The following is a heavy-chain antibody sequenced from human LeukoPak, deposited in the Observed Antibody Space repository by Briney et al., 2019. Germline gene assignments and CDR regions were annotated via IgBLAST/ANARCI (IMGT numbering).Heavy chain of an antibody. J-gene: IGHJ5*02. V-gene: IGHV4-59*01. Sequence: SETLSLTCTVSVGSISSYYWSWIRQPPGKGLEWIGYIYYSGSTNYNPSLKSRVTISVDTSKNQFSLKLSSVTAADTAVYYCARGGSSWYGGFDPWGQGTLVTVSS. CDR2: IYYSGST. CDR3: ARGGSSWYGGFDP. CDR1: VGSISSYY. D-gene: IGHD6-13*01.